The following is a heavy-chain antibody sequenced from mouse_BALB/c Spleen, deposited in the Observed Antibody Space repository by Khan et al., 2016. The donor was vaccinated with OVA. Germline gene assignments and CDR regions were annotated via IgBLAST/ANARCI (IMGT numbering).Heavy chain of an antibody. CDR1: GYIFTSYW. CDR3: TRWVCWFAY. J-gene: IGHJ3*01. Sequence: VQLKQSGTVLARPGASVKMSCKASGYIFTSYWMHWVKQRPGQGLEWIGAIYPGDSDTNYNQNFKGKAKLTAVTSTSTAYMELSSLTNEDSAVYSCTRWVCWFAYWGQGTLVTVSA. V-gene: IGHV1-5*01. CDR2: IYPGDSDT.